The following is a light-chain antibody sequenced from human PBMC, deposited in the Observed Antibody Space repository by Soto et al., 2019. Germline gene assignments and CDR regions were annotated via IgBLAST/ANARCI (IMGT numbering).Light chain of an antibody. CDR2: DFS. Sequence: QSARTQPASVSWSQGKSITISCTGTSSGVGGYNYVPWYQQHPGKSPKLMIYDFSNRPSGVSNRYSGSKSGDTASLTISGLQAEDEADYYCSSYTSSSTLMVSGGGTKLTVL. J-gene: IGLJ2*01. CDR3: SSYTSSSTLMV. CDR1: SSGVGGYNY. V-gene: IGLV2-14*01.